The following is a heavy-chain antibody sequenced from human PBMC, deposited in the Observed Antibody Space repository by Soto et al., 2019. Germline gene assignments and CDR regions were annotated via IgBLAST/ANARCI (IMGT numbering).Heavy chain of an antibody. J-gene: IGHJ4*02. D-gene: IGHD1-26*01. CDR3: ARDAGIVEDYYFDY. V-gene: IGHV4-4*07. CDR2: IYTSGST. CDR1: GGYISSYD. Sequence: TMSRTCTVAGGYISSYDWRSIRPPAGKGLEWIGRIYTSGSTNYNPSLKSRVTMSVDTSKNQFSLKLSSVTAADTAVYYCARDAGIVEDYYFDYWGQGIRVTVSA.